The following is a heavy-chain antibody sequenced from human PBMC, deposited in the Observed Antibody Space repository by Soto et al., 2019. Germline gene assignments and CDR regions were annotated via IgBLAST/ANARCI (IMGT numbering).Heavy chain of an antibody. V-gene: IGHV3-23*01. CDR1: GFTFSTYA. CDR3: AKGARGTSTSNDY. Sequence: LRLSCAASGFTFSTYAMSWVRQAPGKGLEWVSSISGTGGGTYYADSVKGRFTVSRDNSKNTLYLQTNSLRAEDTAVYYCAKGARGTSTSNDYWGQGTLVTVSS. D-gene: IGHD2-2*01. CDR2: ISGTGGGT. J-gene: IGHJ4*02.